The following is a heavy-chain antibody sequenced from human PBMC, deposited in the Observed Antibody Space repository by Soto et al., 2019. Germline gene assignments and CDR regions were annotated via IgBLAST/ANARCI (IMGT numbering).Heavy chain of an antibody. CDR3: ARAGYYDSSGYRWFDP. J-gene: IGHJ5*02. CDR2: IIPIFGTA. Sequence: SVKVSCKASGGTFSSYAISWVRQAPGQGLEWMGGIIPIFGTANYAQKFQGRVTITADESTSTAYMELSSLRSEDTAVYYCARAGYYDSSGYRWFDPWGQGTLVTVSS. D-gene: IGHD3-22*01. CDR1: GGTFSSYA. V-gene: IGHV1-69*13.